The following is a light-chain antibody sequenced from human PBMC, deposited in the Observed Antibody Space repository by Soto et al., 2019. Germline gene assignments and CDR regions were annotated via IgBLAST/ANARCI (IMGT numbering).Light chain of an antibody. CDR1: WSNIGSNT. CDR3: ATWDDSLSGSVV. V-gene: IGLV1-44*01. CDR2: GIN. J-gene: IGLJ2*01. Sequence: QSVLTQPPSASGTPGQRVTISCSGSWSNIGSNTVSWYQQLPGTAPKLLIYGINQRPSGVPDRFSGSTSGTSASLAISGLQSEDEANYYCATWDDSLSGSVVFGGGTKVTVL.